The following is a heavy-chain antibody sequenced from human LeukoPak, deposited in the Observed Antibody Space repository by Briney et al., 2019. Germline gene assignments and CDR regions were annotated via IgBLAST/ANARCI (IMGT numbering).Heavy chain of an antibody. Sequence: GGSLRLSCSASGFIFSNYWMHWVRQAPGKGLEWVSRINSDGTTTSYADSVKGRFTISRDNAKNTLYLQMNSLRAEDTAVYYCANGYSSTWYNAFDIWGQGTMVTVSS. CDR2: INSDGTTT. CDR3: ANGYSSTWYNAFDI. J-gene: IGHJ3*02. D-gene: IGHD6-13*01. CDR1: GFIFSNYW. V-gene: IGHV3-74*01.